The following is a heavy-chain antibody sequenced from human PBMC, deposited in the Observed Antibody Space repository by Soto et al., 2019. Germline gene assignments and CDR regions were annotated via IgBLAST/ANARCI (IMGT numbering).Heavy chain of an antibody. Sequence: ASVKVSCKASGYTFTSYDINWVRQATGQGLEWMGWMNPNSGITGYAQKFQGRVTMTRNTSISTAYMELSSLRSEDTAVYYCATFYRVRGGADYYYMDVWGKGTTVTVSS. V-gene: IGHV1-8*01. J-gene: IGHJ6*03. CDR3: ATFYRVRGGADYYYMDV. CDR1: GYTFTSYD. CDR2: MNPNSGIT. D-gene: IGHD3-10*01.